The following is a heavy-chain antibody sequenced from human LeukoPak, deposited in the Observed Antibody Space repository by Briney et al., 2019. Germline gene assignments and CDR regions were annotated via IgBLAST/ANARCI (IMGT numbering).Heavy chain of an antibody. CDR3: ARAGDEGYCSGGSCYTY. D-gene: IGHD2-15*01. J-gene: IGHJ4*02. CDR2: IIPILGTA. V-gene: IGHV1-69*10. Sequence: SVKVSCKASGGTFSSYAISWVRQAPGQGLEWMGGIIPILGTANYAQKFQGRVTITADKSTSTAYMELSSLRSEDTAVYYCARAGDEGYCSGGSCYTYLGQGTLVTVSS. CDR1: GGTFSSYA.